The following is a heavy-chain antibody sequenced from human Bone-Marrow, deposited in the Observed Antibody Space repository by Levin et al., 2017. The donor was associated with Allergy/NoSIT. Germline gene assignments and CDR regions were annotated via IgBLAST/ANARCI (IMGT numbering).Heavy chain of an antibody. CDR2: IYDSGST. J-gene: IGHJ6*02. D-gene: IGHD3-3*02. Sequence: KASETLSLTCSVSGGSISSYFWSWMRQPPGKALEWIGYIYDSGSTNYNPSLRSRVTISGDTSKNQFSLKVSSVTAADTAMYYCARHIRNYGMDVWGQGTTVTVSS. CDR3: ARHIRNYGMDV. CDR1: GGSISSYF. V-gene: IGHV4-59*08.